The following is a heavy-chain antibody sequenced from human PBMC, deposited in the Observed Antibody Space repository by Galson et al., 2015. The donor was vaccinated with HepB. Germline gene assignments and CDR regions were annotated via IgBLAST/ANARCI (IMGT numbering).Heavy chain of an antibody. D-gene: IGHD3-16*02. CDR3: AKAYYDYVWGGYRPDAFDI. CDR1: GFTFSSYA. V-gene: IGHV3-23*01. Sequence: SLRLSCAASGFTFSSYAMSWVRQAPGKGLEWVSAISGSGGSTYYADSVKGRFTISRDNSKNTLYLQMNSLRAEDTAVYYCAKAYYDYVWGGYRPDAFDIWGPGTMVTVSS. J-gene: IGHJ3*02. CDR2: ISGSGGST.